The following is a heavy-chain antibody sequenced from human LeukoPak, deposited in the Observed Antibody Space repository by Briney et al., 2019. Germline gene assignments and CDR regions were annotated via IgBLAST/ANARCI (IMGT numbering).Heavy chain of an antibody. V-gene: IGHV1-8*01. CDR3: ARTSLYATNHDAFDI. CDR1: GYTFTNYD. Sequence: ASVKVSCKASGYTFTNYDINWVRQATGQGLEWMGWMNPNSGNTAYAQKFQGRVTKTRNASISTAYMELISLRSEDTAVYYCARTSLYATNHDAFDIWGQGTMVTVSS. J-gene: IGHJ3*02. D-gene: IGHD2-8*01. CDR2: MNPNSGNT.